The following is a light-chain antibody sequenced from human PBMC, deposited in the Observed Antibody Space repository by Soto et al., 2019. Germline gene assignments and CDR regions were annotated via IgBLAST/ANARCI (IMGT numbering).Light chain of an antibody. Sequence: IVMTQSPVTLSVSPGERATLSCRASQSVSSNLAWYQQKPGQAPRLLIYGASTRATGIPARFSGSGSGTEFTLTISSLQSEDFAVYYCQHYNNWPPSTFGQGTKVDIK. V-gene: IGKV3-15*01. CDR3: QHYNNWPPST. J-gene: IGKJ1*01. CDR2: GAS. CDR1: QSVSSN.